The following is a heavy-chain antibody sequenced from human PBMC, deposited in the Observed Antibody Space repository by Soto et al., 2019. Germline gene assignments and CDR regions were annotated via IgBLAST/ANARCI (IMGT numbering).Heavy chain of an antibody. D-gene: IGHD1-7*01. CDR3: ASRDPGTSVDY. Sequence: QVQLQESGPGLVKPSGTLSLTCAVSGGSFTSNNWWTWVRQPPGQGLEWIGEIYRTRSTNYNPSLKSRVTISLDKSVNQFSLKGTSLTAADTAVYYCASRDPGTSVDYWGQGTLVTVSS. J-gene: IGHJ4*02. V-gene: IGHV4-4*02. CDR1: GGSFTSNNW. CDR2: IYRTRST.